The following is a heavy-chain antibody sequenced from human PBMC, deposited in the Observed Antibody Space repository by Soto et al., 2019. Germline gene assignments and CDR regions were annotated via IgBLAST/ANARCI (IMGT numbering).Heavy chain of an antibody. V-gene: IGHV1-69*04. CDR3: ARDNYYDGHDDI. CDR1: GYTFTSYG. D-gene: IGHD3-22*01. CDR2: IIPILGIA. Sequence: SVKVSCKASGYTFTSYGISWVRQAPGQGLEWMGRIIPILGIANYAQKFQGRVTITADKSTSTAYMELSSLRSEDTAVYYCARDNYYDGHDDIWGQGTMVTVSS. J-gene: IGHJ3*02.